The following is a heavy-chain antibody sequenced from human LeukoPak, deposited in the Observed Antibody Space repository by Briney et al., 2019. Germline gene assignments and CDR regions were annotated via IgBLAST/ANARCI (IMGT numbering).Heavy chain of an antibody. CDR1: GFTLSSYE. CDR3: ASDDYGDYRSFDP. V-gene: IGHV4-34*01. Sequence: GSLRLSCTASGFTLSSYEMSWIRQTPGKGLEWIGEINHSGRTNYNPSLKSRVTISADTSKNQFSLELRSVTAADTAVYYCASDDYGDYRSFDPWGQGTLVTVSS. D-gene: IGHD4-17*01. J-gene: IGHJ5*02. CDR2: INHSGRT.